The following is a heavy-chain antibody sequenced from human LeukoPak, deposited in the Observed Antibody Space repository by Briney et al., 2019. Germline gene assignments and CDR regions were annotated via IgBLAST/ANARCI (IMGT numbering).Heavy chain of an antibody. CDR3: ARVREYYDSSGYYFDY. CDR1: GYTFTSYG. Sequence: ASVKVSCKASGYTFTSYGISWVRQAPGQGLEWMGWISAYNGNTNYAQKLQGGVTMTTDTSTSTAYVELRSLRSDDTAVYYCARVREYYDSSGYYFDYWGQGTLVTVSS. D-gene: IGHD3-22*01. V-gene: IGHV1-18*01. CDR2: ISAYNGNT. J-gene: IGHJ4*02.